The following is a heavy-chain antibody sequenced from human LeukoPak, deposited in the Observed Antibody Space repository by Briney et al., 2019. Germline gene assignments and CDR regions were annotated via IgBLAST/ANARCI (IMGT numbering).Heavy chain of an antibody. J-gene: IGHJ4*02. CDR3: ASRDALGY. Sequence: GGSLRLSCAASGFTLTDYWMSWVRQAPGKGLEWVAHIKQDGNEKNYVGSVRGRFSISRDNAKNSVYLQMNNLRAEDTGVYYCASRDALGYWGQGTLVTVSS. CDR1: GFTLTDYW. V-gene: IGHV3-7*01. CDR2: IKQDGNEK.